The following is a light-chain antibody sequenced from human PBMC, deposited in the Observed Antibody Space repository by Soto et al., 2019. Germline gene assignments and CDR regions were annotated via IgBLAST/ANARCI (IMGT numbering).Light chain of an antibody. CDR1: QDIRGA. CDR2: DVS. V-gene: IGKV1-13*02. J-gene: IGKJ5*01. Sequence: AIQVTQSPSSLSASVGDRVTMTCRASQDIRGALAWYQQKSGKPPNLLIYDVSTLEGGVPSRFSGSGSGTEFTLTISSLQPEDFGTYYCQQFNSYPITFGQGTRLEIK. CDR3: QQFNSYPIT.